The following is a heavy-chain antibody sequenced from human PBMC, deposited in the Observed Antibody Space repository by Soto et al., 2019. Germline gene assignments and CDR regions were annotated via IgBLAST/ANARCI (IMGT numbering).Heavy chain of an antibody. Sequence: QVQLVQSGAEVKKPGSSVKVSCKASGGTFSNYAITWVRQAPGQGLEWLGRIIPIFGTRDYAQKFQGRVTITAHEPTXXAYMELSSLRSDDTAVYYCAKDGGREGYFGNWFDPWGQGTLVTVSS. J-gene: IGHJ5*02. CDR1: GGTFSNYA. D-gene: IGHD2-15*01. V-gene: IGHV1-69*15. CDR3: AKDGGREGYFGNWFDP. CDR2: IIPIFGTR.